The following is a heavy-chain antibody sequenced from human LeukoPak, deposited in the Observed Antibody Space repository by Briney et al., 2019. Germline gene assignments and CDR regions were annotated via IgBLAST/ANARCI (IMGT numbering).Heavy chain of an antibody. CDR3: ARLSGGVYSSGWGERYFDY. Sequence: GESRKISCKNSGYSFTSYWIGWVRQMPGKGLEWMGIIYSGDSDTRDSPSFQGQVTISADKSVSTAYLQWSSLKASDTAMYYCARLSGGVYSSGWGERYFDYWGQGTLVTVSS. J-gene: IGHJ4*02. CDR1: GYSFTSYW. CDR2: IYSGDSDT. V-gene: IGHV5-51*01. D-gene: IGHD6-19*01.